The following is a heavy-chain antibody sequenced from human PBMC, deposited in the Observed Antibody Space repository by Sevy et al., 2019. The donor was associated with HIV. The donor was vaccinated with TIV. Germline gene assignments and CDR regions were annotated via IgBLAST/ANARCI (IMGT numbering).Heavy chain of an antibody. V-gene: IGHV3-53*01. Sequence: GGSLRLSCAASGFTVSSNYMSWVRQAPGKGLEWVSVIYSGGSTYYADSVKGRFTISRDNSKNTLYLHMSSLRAEDTAVYYCARSYYASSGYLDPLLYFDYWGQGTLVTVSS. J-gene: IGHJ4*02. D-gene: IGHD3-22*01. CDR3: ARSYYASSGYLDPLLYFDY. CDR1: GFTVSSNY. CDR2: IYSGGST.